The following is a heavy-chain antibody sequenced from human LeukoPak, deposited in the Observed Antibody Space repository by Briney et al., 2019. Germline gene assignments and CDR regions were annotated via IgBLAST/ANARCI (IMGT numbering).Heavy chain of an antibody. Sequence: SETLSLTCTVSGGSISSSSYYWGWIRQHPGKGLEWIGYIYYSGSTYYNPSLKSRVTISVDTSKNQFSLKLSSVTAADTAVYYCASSGWELPNTFDYWGQGTLVTVSS. D-gene: IGHD1-26*01. CDR3: ASSGWELPNTFDY. J-gene: IGHJ4*02. CDR1: GGSISSSSYY. CDR2: IYYSGST. V-gene: IGHV4-39*07.